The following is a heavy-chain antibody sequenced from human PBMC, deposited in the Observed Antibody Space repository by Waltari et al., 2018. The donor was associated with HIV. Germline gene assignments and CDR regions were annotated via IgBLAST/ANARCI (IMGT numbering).Heavy chain of an antibody. CDR3: ARQIRVGELNYFDY. CDR2: IYPGDSDT. J-gene: IGHJ4*02. D-gene: IGHD3-10*01. CDR1: GSSFNSYW. V-gene: IGHV5-51*01. Sequence: EVQLVQSGAEVTKTGESLKISCTGSGSSFNSYWTACVRQVPGKGLEWMGIIYPGDSDTRYSPSFQGQVTISADKSISTAYLQWSSLKASDTAMYYCARQIRVGELNYFDYWGQGTLVTVSS.